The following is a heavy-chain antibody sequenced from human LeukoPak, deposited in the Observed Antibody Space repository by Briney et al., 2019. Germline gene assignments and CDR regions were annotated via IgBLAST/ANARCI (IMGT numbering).Heavy chain of an antibody. CDR1: GFTFDDYT. J-gene: IGHJ4*02. D-gene: IGHD3-10*01. CDR2: ITWDGGST. Sequence: QTGGSLRLSCAASGFTFDDYTMHWVRQAPGKGLEWVSLITWDGGSTYYADSVKGRFTISRDNSKNSLYLQMNSLRTEDTALYYCAKGKNTGSYLSHVDYWGLGTLVTVSS. V-gene: IGHV3-43*01. CDR3: AKGKNTGSYLSHVDY.